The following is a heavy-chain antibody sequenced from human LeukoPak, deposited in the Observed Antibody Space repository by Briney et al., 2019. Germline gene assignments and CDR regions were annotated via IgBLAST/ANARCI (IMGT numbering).Heavy chain of an antibody. D-gene: IGHD1-26*01. Sequence: PSETLSLTCAVSGRSIHHRSNYCRWIRQPPGKGLEWIGSISYSGITSYNPSLRSRVTISVDTSKNQFSLKVTSVTAADTAEYYCTRQGAGGRAFDIWGQGTMVAVSS. CDR3: TRQGAGGRAFDI. CDR1: GRSIHHRSNY. J-gene: IGHJ3*02. CDR2: ISYSGIT. V-gene: IGHV4-39*01.